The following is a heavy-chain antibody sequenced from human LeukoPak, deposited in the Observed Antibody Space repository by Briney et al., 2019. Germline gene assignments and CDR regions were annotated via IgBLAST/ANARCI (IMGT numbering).Heavy chain of an antibody. CDR1: GYSISSSNW. J-gene: IGHJ3*02. V-gene: IGHV4-28*01. CDR3: ARNQIVGAMNAFDI. Sequence: SETLSLTCAVSGYSISSSNWWGWIRQPPGKGLEWIGYIYYSGSTYYNPSLKSRVTMSVDTSKNQFSLKLSSVTAVDMAVYYCARNQIVGAMNAFDIWGQGTMVTVSS. CDR2: IYYSGST. D-gene: IGHD1-26*01.